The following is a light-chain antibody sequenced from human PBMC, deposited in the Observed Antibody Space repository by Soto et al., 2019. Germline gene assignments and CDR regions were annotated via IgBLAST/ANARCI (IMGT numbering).Light chain of an antibody. CDR3: AAWDDSLSGVV. CDR1: SSNIGNNF. J-gene: IGLJ2*01. V-gene: IGLV1-47*02. CDR2: SHN. Sequence: QSVLTQPPSTSGTPGQRVTISCSGSSSNIGNNFVFWYQHLPGTAPKLLIYSHNQRPSGVPDRFSGSTSVTSASLAISGLRSEDEADYYCAAWDDSLSGVVFGGGTKLTVL.